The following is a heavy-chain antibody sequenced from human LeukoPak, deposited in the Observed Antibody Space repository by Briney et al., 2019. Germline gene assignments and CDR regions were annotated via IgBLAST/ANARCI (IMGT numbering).Heavy chain of an antibody. V-gene: IGHV3-48*03. Sequence: GGSLRLSCAASGFTFSSYEMNWVRQAPGKGLEWVSYISSGGSAIYYADSVKGRFTISRDNAKDSLYLQMNSLRAEDTAVYYCARGDFGVAKSNWFDPWGRGTLVTVSS. D-gene: IGHD3-3*01. CDR1: GFTFSSYE. CDR2: ISSGGSAI. CDR3: ARGDFGVAKSNWFDP. J-gene: IGHJ5*02.